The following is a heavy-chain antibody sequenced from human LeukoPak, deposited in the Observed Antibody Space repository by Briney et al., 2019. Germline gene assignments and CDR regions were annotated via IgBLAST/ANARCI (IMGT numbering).Heavy chain of an antibody. CDR2: INHSGST. V-gene: IGHV4-34*01. J-gene: IGHJ4*02. CDR3: ARRGARFGVTMIVGAPFDY. D-gene: IGHD3-22*01. Sequence: PSETLSLTCAVYGGSFSGYYWSWIRQPPGKGLEWIGEINHSGSTNYNPSLKSRVTISVDTSKNQFSLKLSSVTAADTAVYYCARRGARFGVTMIVGAPFDYWGQGTLVTVSS. CDR1: GGSFSGYY.